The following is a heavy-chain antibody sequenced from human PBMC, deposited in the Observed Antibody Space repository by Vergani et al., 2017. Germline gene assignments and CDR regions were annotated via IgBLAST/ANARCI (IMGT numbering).Heavy chain of an antibody. D-gene: IGHD6-13*01. CDR3: ARELRQQLSPGLWD. V-gene: IGHV3-23*01. J-gene: IGHJ4*02. CDR1: GFTFSSYA. Sequence: EVQLLESGGGLVQPGGSLRLSCAASGFTFSSYATSWVRQAPGKGLEWVSAISGSGGSTYYADSVKGRFTISRDNSKNTLYLQMNSLRAEDTAVYYCARELRQQLSPGLWDWGQGTLVTVSS. CDR2: ISGSGGST.